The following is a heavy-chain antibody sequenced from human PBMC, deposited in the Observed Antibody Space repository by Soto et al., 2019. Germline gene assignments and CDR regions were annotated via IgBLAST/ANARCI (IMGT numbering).Heavy chain of an antibody. Sequence: QVQLQESGPGLVKPSETLSLTCTVSGGSISSYYWSWIRQPAGKGLEWIGRIYTSGSTNYNPSLKSRVTMSVDTSKNQFSLKLSSVTAADTAVYYCARDWGDIVATTNWFDPWGQGTLVTVSS. CDR2: IYTSGST. CDR1: GGSISSYY. V-gene: IGHV4-4*07. CDR3: ARDWGDIVATTNWFDP. D-gene: IGHD5-12*01. J-gene: IGHJ5*02.